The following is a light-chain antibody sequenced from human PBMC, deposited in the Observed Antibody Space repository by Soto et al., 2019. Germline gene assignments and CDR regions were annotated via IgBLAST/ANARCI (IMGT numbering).Light chain of an antibody. V-gene: IGLV2-14*01. CDR1: SSDVGGYSY. Sequence: QSALTQPASVSGSPGQSIAISCTGTSSDVGGYSYVSWYQQQPGKAPKLVISDVSNRPSGVSDRFSGSKSGNTASLTISGLQTEGEADYYCASYTTSSTYVFVPGTKVTDL. CDR2: DVS. CDR3: ASYTTSSTYV. J-gene: IGLJ1*01.